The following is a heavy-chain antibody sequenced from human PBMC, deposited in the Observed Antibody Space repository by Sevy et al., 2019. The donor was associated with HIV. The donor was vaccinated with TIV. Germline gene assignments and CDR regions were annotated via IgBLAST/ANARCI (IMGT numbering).Heavy chain of an antibody. J-gene: IGHJ3*02. Sequence: GGSLRLSCAASGFTFSSYRMHWVRQAPGKGLMWVSRINGDGSSTSYADSVKGRFTISRDNAKNTLYLQMNSLRAEDTAVYYCARWRAVAGSPHAFDIWGQGTMVTVSS. D-gene: IGHD6-19*01. CDR3: ARWRAVAGSPHAFDI. V-gene: IGHV3-74*01. CDR1: GFTFSSYR. CDR2: INGDGSST.